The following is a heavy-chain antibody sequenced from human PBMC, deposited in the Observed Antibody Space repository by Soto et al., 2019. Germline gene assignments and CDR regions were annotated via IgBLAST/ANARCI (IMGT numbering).Heavy chain of an antibody. CDR2: IKEHGTTT. J-gene: IGHJ4*02. CDR1: GCTFSSHR. V-gene: IGHV3-7*03. CDR3: ARSGYDPFDY. D-gene: IGHD5-12*01. Sequence: GGTLRLSCTDSGCTFSSHRMSWFRQPPGKELEWVANIKEHGTTTNYMDSVKGRFTISRDNANNQLSLKMNTLTAEDTAVYYCARSGYDPFDYWGQGNLVTVSS.